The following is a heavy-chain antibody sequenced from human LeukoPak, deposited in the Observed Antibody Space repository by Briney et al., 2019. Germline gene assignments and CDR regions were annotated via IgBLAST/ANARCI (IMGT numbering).Heavy chain of an antibody. J-gene: IGHJ4*02. Sequence: GGSLRLSCAASGFTFSDPDMDWVRQAPGKGLEWVGRIRNKANNYNTEYAASVRGRFTISRDDSKNSVYLQMNSLRIEDTAVYYCTRLVGANFWGQGTLVTVAS. CDR1: GFTFSDPD. CDR3: TRLVGANF. CDR2: IRNKANNYNT. V-gene: IGHV3-72*01. D-gene: IGHD1-26*01.